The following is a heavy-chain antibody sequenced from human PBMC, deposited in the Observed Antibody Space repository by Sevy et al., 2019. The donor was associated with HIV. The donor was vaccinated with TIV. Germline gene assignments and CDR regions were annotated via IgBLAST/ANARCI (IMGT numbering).Heavy chain of an antibody. J-gene: IGHJ3*02. CDR1: GYTFTSYG. Sequence: ASVKVSCKASGYTFTSYGISWVRQAPGQGLEWMGWISAYNGNTNYAQKLQGRVTMTTDTSTSTAYMELRSLRSDDTAGYYCARARIAVAVLGAFDIWGQGTMVTVSS. CDR3: ARARIAVAVLGAFDI. D-gene: IGHD6-19*01. V-gene: IGHV1-18*04. CDR2: ISAYNGNT.